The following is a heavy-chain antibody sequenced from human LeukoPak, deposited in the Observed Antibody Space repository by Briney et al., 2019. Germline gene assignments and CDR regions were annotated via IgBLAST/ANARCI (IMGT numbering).Heavy chain of an antibody. CDR1: GGSFSGYY. D-gene: IGHD4-4*01. CDR2: IYHSGST. J-gene: IGHJ4*02. Sequence: SETLSLTCAVYGGSFSGYYWSWIRQPPGKGLEWIGYIYHSGSTYYNPSLKSRVTISVDRSKNQFSLKLSSVTAADTAVYYCARSPPDYRYYFDYWGQGTLVTVSS. V-gene: IGHV4-34*01. CDR3: ARSPPDYRYYFDY.